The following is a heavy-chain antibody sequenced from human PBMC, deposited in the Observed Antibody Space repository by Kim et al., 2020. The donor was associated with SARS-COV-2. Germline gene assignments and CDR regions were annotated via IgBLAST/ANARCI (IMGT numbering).Heavy chain of an antibody. J-gene: IGHJ5*02. Sequence: PSLKSRVTISVDTSKNQFSLKLSSVTAADTAVYYCARGRNMITMVRGYDPWGQGTLVTVSS. CDR3: ARGRNMITMVRGYDP. D-gene: IGHD3-10*01. V-gene: IGHV4-34*01.